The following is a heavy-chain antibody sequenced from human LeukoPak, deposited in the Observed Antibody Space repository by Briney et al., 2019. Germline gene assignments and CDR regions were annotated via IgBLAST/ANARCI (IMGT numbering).Heavy chain of an antibody. V-gene: IGHV3-7*03. CDR2: INPDGSGT. CDR3: ARDMAYDAFDY. CDR1: GFTFSSSW. Sequence: GGTLRLSCVDSGFTFSSSWMTWVRQAPGKGLEWVGNINPDGSGTSYADSVEGRFTISRDNAKNSLYLQINSLRVEDTAVYYCARDMAYDAFDYWGPGTLDTVSS. D-gene: IGHD4/OR15-4a*01. J-gene: IGHJ4*02.